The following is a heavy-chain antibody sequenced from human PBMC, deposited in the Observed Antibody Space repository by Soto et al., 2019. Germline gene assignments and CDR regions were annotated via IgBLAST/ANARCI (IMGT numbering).Heavy chain of an antibody. Sequence: SETLSLTCHVSGSSMSDYYWSWIRQSPGKGLEWFGYIYHTGTTNYNPSLKSRVTMSIDTSSNQFSLRVKSVTAADTAVYYCARSSGIDYWGQGTLVTVSS. CDR2: IYHTGTT. J-gene: IGHJ4*02. D-gene: IGHD6-19*01. CDR1: GSSMSDYY. V-gene: IGHV4-59*01. CDR3: ARSSGIDY.